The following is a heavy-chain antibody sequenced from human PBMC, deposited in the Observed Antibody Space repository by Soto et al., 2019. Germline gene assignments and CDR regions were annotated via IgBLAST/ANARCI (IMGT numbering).Heavy chain of an antibody. CDR1: GFVFSDYY. D-gene: IGHD3-3*01. J-gene: IGHJ4*02. V-gene: IGHV3-11*06. CDR3: ATSYEGDYIDY. CDR2: ISSISDYT. Sequence: QVQLVESGGGLVKPGGSLRLSCAASGFVFSDYYMTWIRQAPGKGLEWVSHISSISDYTNYADSVKGRFTISRDDAKNSLYLHLSSLRAEDTAVYYCATSYEGDYIDYWGQGTLVTVSS.